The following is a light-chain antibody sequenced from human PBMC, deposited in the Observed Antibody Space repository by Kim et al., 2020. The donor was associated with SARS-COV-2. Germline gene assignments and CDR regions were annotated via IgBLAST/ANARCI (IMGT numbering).Light chain of an antibody. Sequence: DIQVTQSPSSLSASVGDRVTITCRPSQTISNYLNWYQQKPGRAPTLLIYGASNLQSGVPSRFSGGGSGTEFTLTISSLQPEDFATYYCQQNYSPHRSFGQGTKVDIK. V-gene: IGKV1-39*01. CDR2: GAS. J-gene: IGKJ1*01. CDR3: QQNYSPHRS. CDR1: QTISNY.